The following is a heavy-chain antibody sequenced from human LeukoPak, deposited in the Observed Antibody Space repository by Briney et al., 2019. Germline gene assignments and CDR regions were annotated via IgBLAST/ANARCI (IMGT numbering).Heavy chain of an antibody. D-gene: IGHD2-2*01. CDR1: GCTFSNYA. V-gene: IGHV3-64D*06. CDR2: ISSSGGST. J-gene: IGHJ5*02. CDR3: VKDQHCSTISCATRTGFDP. Sequence: AESLRLSCSASGCTFSNYAMHWVRQAPGKGLKFVSGISSSGGSTNYPYSVKDRFSISKAKSKNTLNLQMTSLRADDTAVYYCVKDQHCSTISCATRTGFDPWGQGTSVTVSS.